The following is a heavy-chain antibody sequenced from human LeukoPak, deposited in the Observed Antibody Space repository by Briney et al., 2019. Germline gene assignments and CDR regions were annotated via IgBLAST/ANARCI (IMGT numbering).Heavy chain of an antibody. CDR3: AKDFGEAAFDI. CDR2: ISYDGSDK. CDR1: GFTFSTYG. Sequence: ERSLRLSCAASGFTFSTYGMHWVRQAPGKGLEWVAVISYDGSDKYYADSVKGRFTISRDNSKNTLYLQMNSLRAEDTAVYYCAKDFGEAAFDIWGQGTMVTVSS. V-gene: IGHV3-30*18. D-gene: IGHD3-10*01. J-gene: IGHJ3*02.